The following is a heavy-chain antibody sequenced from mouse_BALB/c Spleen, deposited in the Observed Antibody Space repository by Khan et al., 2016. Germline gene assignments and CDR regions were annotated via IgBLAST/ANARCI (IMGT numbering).Heavy chain of an antibody. J-gene: IGHJ2*01. CDR1: GFTFSSYT. D-gene: IGHD3-1*01. CDR3: ARERRARADCYFDY. Sequence: EVELVESGGGLVQPGGSLKLSCAASGFTFSSYTMSWVRQTPEKRLEWVAYISNGGGSTYYPDTVKGRFTISRDNAKNTLYLQMSSLKSEDTAMYYCARERRARADCYFDYWGQGTTLTVTS. CDR2: ISNGGGST. V-gene: IGHV5-12-2*01.